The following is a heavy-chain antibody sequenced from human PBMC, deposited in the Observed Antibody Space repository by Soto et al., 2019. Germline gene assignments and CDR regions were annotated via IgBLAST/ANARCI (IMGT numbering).Heavy chain of an antibody. Sequence: QVQLLQSGTAVKKPGASMKISCEPSGFPFTSYTYHWVRQAPGQRPEWVAWINGGSGKTDFSQKLQDRATLTRDTTANTIFLERRTQTSDDAATNYCAGDRYMANCYFHLWGRGTLDIVS. CDR3: AGDRYMANCYFHL. J-gene: IGHJ2*01. D-gene: IGHD2-2*02. CDR2: INGGSGKT. V-gene: IGHV1-3*01. CDR1: GFPFTSYT.